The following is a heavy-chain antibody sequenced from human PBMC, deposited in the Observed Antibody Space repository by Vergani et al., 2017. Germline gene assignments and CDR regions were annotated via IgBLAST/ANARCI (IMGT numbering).Heavy chain of an antibody. CDR2: IYPGDSDT. CDR1: GYSFTSYW. CDR3: ARVYDILTGPPKGWFDP. D-gene: IGHD3-9*01. Sequence: EVQLVQSGAEVKKPGESLKFSCMGSGYSFTSYWIGWVRQMPGKGLEWMGIIYPGDSDTRYSPSFQGQVTISADKSISTAYLQWSSLKASDTAMYYCARVYDILTGPPKGWFDPWGRGTLVTVSS. V-gene: IGHV5-51*01. J-gene: IGHJ5*02.